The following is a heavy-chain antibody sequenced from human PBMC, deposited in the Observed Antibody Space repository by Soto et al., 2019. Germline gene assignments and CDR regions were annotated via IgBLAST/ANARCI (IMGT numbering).Heavy chain of an antibody. J-gene: IGHJ6*02. CDR1: GGSISNDY. Sequence: PSETLSLTCTVSGGSISNDYWSWIRQPPGKGLEWIGFIFYTGSTNCNPSLKSRVTISVDTSKNQFSLKLTSVTAADTAVYYCAKDRGDYYGMDVWGPGTTVTVSS. V-gene: IGHV4-59*01. CDR3: AKDRGDYYGMDV. CDR2: IFYTGST.